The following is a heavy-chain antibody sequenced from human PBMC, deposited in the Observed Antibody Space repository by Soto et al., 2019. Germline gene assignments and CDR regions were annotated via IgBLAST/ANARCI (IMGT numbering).Heavy chain of an antibody. J-gene: IGHJ6*02. CDR3: ARDRIEAAGTPRFNYYYGMDV. V-gene: IGHV3-53*01. Sequence: GGSLRLSCAASGFTVSSTYMTWVRQAPGKGLEWVSVIYGGLTTSYADSVKGRFTISRDNSKNTLFLQVNSLRAEDTAVYYCARDRIEAAGTPRFNYYYGMDVWGQGTTVTVSS. CDR2: IYGGLTT. CDR1: GFTVSSTY. D-gene: IGHD6-13*01.